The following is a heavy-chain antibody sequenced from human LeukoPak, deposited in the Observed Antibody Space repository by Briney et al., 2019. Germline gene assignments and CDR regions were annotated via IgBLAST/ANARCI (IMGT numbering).Heavy chain of an antibody. CDR2: IIPIFGTA. Sequence: ASVKVSCKASGGTFSSYAISWVRQAPGQGLEWMGGIIPIFGTANYAQKLQGRVTMTTDTSTSTAYMELRSLRSDDTAVYYCARDRYSGSQRSFDYWGQGTLVTVSS. J-gene: IGHJ4*02. CDR1: GGTFSSYA. D-gene: IGHD1-26*01. V-gene: IGHV1-69*05. CDR3: ARDRYSGSQRSFDY.